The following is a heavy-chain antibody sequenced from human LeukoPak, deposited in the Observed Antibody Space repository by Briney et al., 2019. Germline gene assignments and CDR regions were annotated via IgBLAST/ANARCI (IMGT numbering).Heavy chain of an antibody. CDR3: ARELRGYFDWFQDYYYYGMDV. J-gene: IGHJ6*02. D-gene: IGHD3-9*01. Sequence: SETLSLTCTVSGGSISSYYWSWIRQPAGKGLEWIGRIYTSGSTNYNPSLKSRVTMSVDTSKNQFSLKLSSVTATDTAVYHCARELRGYFDWFQDYYYYGMDVWGQGTTVTVSS. CDR1: GGSISSYY. CDR2: IYTSGST. V-gene: IGHV4-4*07.